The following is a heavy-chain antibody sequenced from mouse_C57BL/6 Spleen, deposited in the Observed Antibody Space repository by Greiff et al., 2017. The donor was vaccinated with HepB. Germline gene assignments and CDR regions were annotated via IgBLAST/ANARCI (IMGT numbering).Heavy chain of an antibody. V-gene: IGHV5-17*01. Sequence: DVKLVESGGGLVKPGGSLKLSCAASGFTFSDYGMHWVRQAPEKGLEWVAYISSGSSTIYYADTVKGRFTISRDNAKNTLFLQMTSLRSEDTAMYYCAREKGGPPDYWGQGTTLTVSS. CDR2: ISSGSSTI. CDR3: AREKGGPPDY. D-gene: IGHD3-1*01. CDR1: GFTFSDYG. J-gene: IGHJ2*01.